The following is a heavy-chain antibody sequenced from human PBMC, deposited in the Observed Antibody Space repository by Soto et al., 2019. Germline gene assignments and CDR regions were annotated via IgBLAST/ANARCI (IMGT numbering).Heavy chain of an antibody. V-gene: IGHV1-46*01. Sequence: ASVKVSCKASGYTFTTYYMHWVRQAPGQGLEWMGIINPSSGSTSYAQKFQGRVTMISDTSTSTVYMELSSLRSEDTAVFFCARAGTYYDTRKGPFDYWGQGALVTAPQ. J-gene: IGHJ4*02. D-gene: IGHD3-10*01. CDR3: ARAGTYYDTRKGPFDY. CDR2: INPSSGST. CDR1: GYTFTTYY.